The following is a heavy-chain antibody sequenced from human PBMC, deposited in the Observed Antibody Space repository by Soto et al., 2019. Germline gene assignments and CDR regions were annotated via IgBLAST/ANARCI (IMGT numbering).Heavy chain of an antibody. J-gene: IGHJ4*02. D-gene: IGHD3-16*01. Sequence: GGSLRLSCAASGFVFKDSSIHWVRQASGKGLEWVGRIRDRAYNYATAYAVSVTGRFTISRDDSTNTAYLQMNSLKTEDTAIYYCTRLISAAQDYWGQGTLVTVSS. CDR3: TRLISAAQDY. CDR2: IRDRAYNYAT. V-gene: IGHV3-73*01. CDR1: GFVFKDSS.